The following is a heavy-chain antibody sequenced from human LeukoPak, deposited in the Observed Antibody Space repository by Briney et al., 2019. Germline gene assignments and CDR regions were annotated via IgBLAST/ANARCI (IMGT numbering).Heavy chain of an antibody. CDR1: GFTFSSYA. Sequence: GGSLRLSCAASGFTFSSYAMHWVRQAPGKGLEYVSAISSNGGSTYYANSVKGRFTISRDNSKNTLYLQMGSLRAEDMAVYYCARAQGDYWAIDYFDYWGQGTLVTVSS. J-gene: IGHJ4*02. V-gene: IGHV3-64*01. CDR3: ARAQGDYWAIDYFDY. CDR2: ISSNGGST. D-gene: IGHD4-17*01.